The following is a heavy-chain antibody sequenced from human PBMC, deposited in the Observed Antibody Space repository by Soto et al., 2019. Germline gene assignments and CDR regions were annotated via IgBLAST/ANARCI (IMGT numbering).Heavy chain of an antibody. Sequence: PSETLSLTCTVSGGSISYYYWSWIRQPPGKGLEWIGYIYYSGSTNYNPSLKSRVTISVDTSKNQFSLKLRSVTAADTAVYYCARRTSSGTFDYWAQGTLVTVSS. CDR2: IYYSGST. CDR3: ARRTSSGTFDY. D-gene: IGHD1-1*01. V-gene: IGHV4-59*01. J-gene: IGHJ4*02. CDR1: GGSISYYY.